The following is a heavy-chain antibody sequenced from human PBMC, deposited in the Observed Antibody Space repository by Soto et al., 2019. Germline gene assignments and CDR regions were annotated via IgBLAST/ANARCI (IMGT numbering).Heavy chain of an antibody. V-gene: IGHV3-30-3*01. J-gene: IGHJ6*02. CDR3: ASAMVRYYYGMDV. Sequence: GGSLRLSCAASGFTFSSYAMHWVRQAPGKGLEWVAVISYDGSNKYYADSVKGRFTISRDNSKNTLYLQMNSLRAEDTAVYYCASAMVRYYYGMDVWGQGTTVTVSS. D-gene: IGHD3-10*01. CDR1: GFTFSSYA. CDR2: ISYDGSNK.